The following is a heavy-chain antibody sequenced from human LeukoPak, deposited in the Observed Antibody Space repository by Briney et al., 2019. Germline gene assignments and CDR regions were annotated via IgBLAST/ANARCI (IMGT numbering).Heavy chain of an antibody. Sequence: PSGTLSLTCAVSGGSISSGNWWSWVRQPPGKGLEWIGEIYHRGNTNYNPSLKSRVTISVDKSKNQFSLRLNSVTAADTAVYYCARNGGYYLDHWGQGILVTVSS. D-gene: IGHD3-16*01. CDR1: GGSISSGNW. CDR3: ARNGGYYLDH. J-gene: IGHJ4*02. CDR2: IYHRGNT. V-gene: IGHV4-4*02.